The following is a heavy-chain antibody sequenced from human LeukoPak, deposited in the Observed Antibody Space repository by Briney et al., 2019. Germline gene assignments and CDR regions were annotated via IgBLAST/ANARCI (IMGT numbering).Heavy chain of an antibody. Sequence: ASVKVSCKASGGTFSSYAISWVRQAPGQGLEWMGGIIPIFGTANYAQKFQGRVTITADESTSTACMELSSLRSEDTAVYYCARGRFRRGYSYGYLDWGQGTLVTVSS. V-gene: IGHV1-69*13. CDR2: IIPIFGTA. CDR3: ARGRFRRGYSYGYLD. J-gene: IGHJ4*02. D-gene: IGHD5-18*01. CDR1: GGTFSSYA.